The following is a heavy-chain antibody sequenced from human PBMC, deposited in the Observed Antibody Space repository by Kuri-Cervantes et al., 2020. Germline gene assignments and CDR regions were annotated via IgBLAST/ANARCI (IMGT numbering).Heavy chain of an antibody. CDR1: GYSISSGYY. Sequence: SETLSLTCTVSGYSISSGYYWGWIRQPPGKGLEWIGSIYHSGSTYYNPSLKSRVTISVDTSKNQFSLKLSSVTAADTAVYYCASCTTPDAFDIWGQGTMVTVSS. V-gene: IGHV4-38-2*02. J-gene: IGHJ3*02. CDR2: IYHSGST. CDR3: ASCTTPDAFDI. D-gene: IGHD1-26*01.